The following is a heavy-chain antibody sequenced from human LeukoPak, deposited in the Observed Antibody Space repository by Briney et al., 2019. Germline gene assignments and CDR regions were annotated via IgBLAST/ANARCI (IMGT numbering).Heavy chain of an antibody. V-gene: IGHV3-15*07. D-gene: IGHD3-22*01. Sequence: GGSLRLSCAASGFTFRNAWMNWVRQAPGKGLEWVGRIKSKTDGGTTDYAAPVKGRFTISRDDSKNTLYLQMNSLKTEDTAVYYCTTDYYDSSGYLYPYYFDYWGQGTLVTVSS. J-gene: IGHJ4*02. CDR3: TTDYYDSSGYLYPYYFDY. CDR2: IKSKTDGGTT. CDR1: GFTFRNAW.